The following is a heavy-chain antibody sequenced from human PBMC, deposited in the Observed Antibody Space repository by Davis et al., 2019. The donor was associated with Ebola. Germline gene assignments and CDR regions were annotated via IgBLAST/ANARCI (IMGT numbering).Heavy chain of an antibody. V-gene: IGHV3-74*01. CDR2: IKSDGSTK. CDR3: ARDGEHYSDLDY. CDR1: GFSFSSYW. J-gene: IGHJ4*02. Sequence: HTGGSLRLSCVVSGFSFSSYWMHWVRHAPGKGLVWLSRIKSDGSTKSYADSVKGRFTISRDNAKNTLYLQMDSLRAEDTAVYYCARDGEHYSDLDYWGQGTLVTVSS. D-gene: IGHD1-26*01.